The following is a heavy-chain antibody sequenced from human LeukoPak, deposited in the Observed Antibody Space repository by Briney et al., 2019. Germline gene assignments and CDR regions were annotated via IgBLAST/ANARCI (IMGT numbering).Heavy chain of an antibody. J-gene: IGHJ4*02. CDR1: GFTFSSYA. CDR3: ATSTTVVTKPFDY. CDR2: ISYDGSNK. Sequence: PGGSLRLSCAASGFTFSSYAMHWVRQAPGKGLEWVAVISYDGSNKYYADSVKGRFTISRDNSKNTLYLQMNSLRAEDTAVYYCATSTTVVTKPFDYWGQGTLVTVSS. D-gene: IGHD4-23*01. V-gene: IGHV3-30-3*01.